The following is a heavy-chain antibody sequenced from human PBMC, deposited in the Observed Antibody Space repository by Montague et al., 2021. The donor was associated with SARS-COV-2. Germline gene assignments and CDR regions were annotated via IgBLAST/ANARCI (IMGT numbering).Heavy chain of an antibody. V-gene: IGHV4-39*01. Sequence: SETLSLTCTVSGGSISSSSYYWGWIRQPPGEGLEWIGSIYYSGSTYYNPSLKSRVTISVDTSKNQFSLKLSSVTAADTAVYYCARESGSGSYLVYWGQGTLVTVSS. D-gene: IGHD3-10*01. CDR1: GGSISSSSYY. CDR3: ARESGSGSYLVY. J-gene: IGHJ4*02. CDR2: IYYSGST.